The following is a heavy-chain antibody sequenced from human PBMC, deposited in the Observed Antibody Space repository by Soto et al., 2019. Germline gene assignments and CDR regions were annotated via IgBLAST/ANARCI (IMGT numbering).Heavy chain of an antibody. J-gene: IGHJ2*01. CDR2: IIPIFGTA. CDR1: GGTFSSYA. Sequence: QVQLVQSGAEVKKPGSSVKVSCKASGGTFSSYAISWVRQAPGQGLEWMGGIIPIFGTANYAQKFQGRVTITADASTSTADRELRSLRSQDMAVYYCAGARGHGLTIAVAGTVRADAYWYFDLGGRGTLVTVSS. D-gene: IGHD6-19*01. CDR3: AGARGHGLTIAVAGTVRADAYWYFDL. V-gene: IGHV1-69*01.